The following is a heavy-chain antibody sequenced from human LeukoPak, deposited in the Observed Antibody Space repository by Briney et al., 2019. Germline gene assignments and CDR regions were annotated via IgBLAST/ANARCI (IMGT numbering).Heavy chain of an antibody. V-gene: IGHV3-53*01. CDR3: ARVPGDHNYFDY. J-gene: IGHJ4*02. CDR2: IYSGGST. Sequence: PGGSLRLSCAASGFTVSSNFMSWVRQAPGKGLEWVSFIYSGGSTYYADSVKGRFTISRDNSKNTLYLQMNSLRAEDTAVYYCARVPGDHNYFDYWSQGTLVTVSS. CDR1: GFTVSSNF. D-gene: IGHD7-27*01.